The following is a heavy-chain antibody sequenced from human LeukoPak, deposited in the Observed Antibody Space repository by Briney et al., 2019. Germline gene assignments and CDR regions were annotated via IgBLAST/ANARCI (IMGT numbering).Heavy chain of an antibody. Sequence: ASVKVSCKASGYTFTSYGISWVRQAPGQGLEWMGWISAYNGNTNYPQKLQDRVTMTTDTSTSTAYMELRSLRSDDTAVYYCARESRYYYDSSDYYGNYYYYGMDVWGRETTVTVSS. CDR1: GYTFTSYG. J-gene: IGHJ6*02. D-gene: IGHD3-22*01. V-gene: IGHV1-18*01. CDR2: ISAYNGNT. CDR3: ARESRYYYDSSDYYGNYYYYGMDV.